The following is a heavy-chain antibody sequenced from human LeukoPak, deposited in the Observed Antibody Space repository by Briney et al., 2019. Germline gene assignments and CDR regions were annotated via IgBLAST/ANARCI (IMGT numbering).Heavy chain of an antibody. Sequence: PGGSLRLSCAASGFTFSSYSMNWVREAPGKGLEWVSSISSSSSYIYYADSVKGRFTISGDNAKNSLYLQLNSLRAEDTAVYYCARDPFSTVVTADYWGQGTLVTVSS. CDR3: ARDPFSTVVTADY. CDR2: ISSSSSYI. CDR1: GFTFSSYS. J-gene: IGHJ4*02. V-gene: IGHV3-21*01. D-gene: IGHD4-23*01.